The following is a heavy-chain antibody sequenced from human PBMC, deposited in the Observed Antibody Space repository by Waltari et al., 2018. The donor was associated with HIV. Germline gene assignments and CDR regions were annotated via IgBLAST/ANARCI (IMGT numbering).Heavy chain of an antibody. CDR3: ATGGGTTSIQLYDLDV. V-gene: IGHV1-24*01. CDR2: FEPEDDET. J-gene: IGHJ6*02. Sequence: QVQLIQSGAEVKKPGASVKVSCQVFGYTLTELSMHWVRQAPGKGLEWMGGFEPEDDETIYAQKFQGRVTMTEDTSTDSAYMELSSLTSEDTAVYYCATGGGTTSIQLYDLDVWGQGTTVTVSS. CDR1: GYTLTELS. D-gene: IGHD1-26*01.